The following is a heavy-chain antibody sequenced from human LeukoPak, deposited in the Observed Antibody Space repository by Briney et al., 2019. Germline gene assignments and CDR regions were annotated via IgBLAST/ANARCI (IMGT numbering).Heavy chain of an antibody. CDR1: GFTFRDYA. V-gene: IGHV3-23*01. Sequence: GGSLRLSCEVSGFTFRDYAMSWVRQAPGKGLEWVSAITGSDGNTYYADSVKGRFTISRDNSKNTLYLQMHSVRGDDTATYYCAKDGSRTYAPQNPRLTYRGNETLVTVSS. CDR3: AKDGSRTYAPQNPRLTY. D-gene: IGHD3-16*01. J-gene: IGHJ4*01. CDR2: ITGSDGNT.